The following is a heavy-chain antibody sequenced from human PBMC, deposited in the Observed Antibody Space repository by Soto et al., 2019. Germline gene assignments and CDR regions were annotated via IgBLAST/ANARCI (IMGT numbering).Heavy chain of an antibody. V-gene: IGHV3-21*01. CDR2: ITTSSSYR. J-gene: IGHJ4*02. CDR3: ARDLGVALATLTLDY. Sequence: GGSLRLSCAASGFTFSSYSMNWVRQAPGKGLEWVSDITTSSSYRFYADSVKGRFTISRDDAKNPLYLQMNSLRVEDTGVYYCARDLGVALATLTLDYWGQGTLVTVSS. CDR1: GFTFSSYS. D-gene: IGHD2-15*01.